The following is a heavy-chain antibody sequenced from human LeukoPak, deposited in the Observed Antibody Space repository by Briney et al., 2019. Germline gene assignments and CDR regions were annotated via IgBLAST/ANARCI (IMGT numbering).Heavy chain of an antibody. Sequence: GGSLRLSCAASGFTFSSPFRTYAMSWVRQAPGKGLEWVSVIYSGGSTYYADSVKGRFTISRDNSKNTLYLQMNSLRAEDTAVYYCARYLDYWGQGTLVTVSS. CDR3: ARYLDY. CDR1: GFTFSSPF. CDR2: IYSGGST. V-gene: IGHV3-53*01. J-gene: IGHJ4*02.